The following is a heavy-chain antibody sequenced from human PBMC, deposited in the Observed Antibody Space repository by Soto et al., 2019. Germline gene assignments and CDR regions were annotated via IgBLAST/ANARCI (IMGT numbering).Heavy chain of an antibody. J-gene: IGHJ5*02. D-gene: IGHD2-15*01. CDR1: GGSISSYY. CDR2: IYYSGST. Sequence: SETLSLTCTVSGGSISSYYWSWVRQPPGKGLEWIGYIYYSGSTNYNPSLKSRVTISVDTSKNQFSLKLSSVTAADTAVYYCARCGSGGINWFDPWGQGTLVTVSS. V-gene: IGHV4-59*01. CDR3: ARCGSGGINWFDP.